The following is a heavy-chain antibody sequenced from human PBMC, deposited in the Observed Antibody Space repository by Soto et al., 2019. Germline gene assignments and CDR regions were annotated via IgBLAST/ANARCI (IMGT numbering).Heavy chain of an antibody. V-gene: IGHV1-18*01. CDR3: AREGVTPYYYYGMDV. Sequence: QVQLVQSGAEVKKPGASVKVSCKASGYTFTRSGISWVRQAPGQGPAWMGWISSYNGDTNYAQTFQGRVTMTTDTSTSTAYMELRSLTSDDTAVYCCAREGVTPYYYYGMDVWGQGTPVTVSS. CDR2: ISSYNGDT. J-gene: IGHJ6*02. CDR1: GYTFTRSG. D-gene: IGHD2-21*02.